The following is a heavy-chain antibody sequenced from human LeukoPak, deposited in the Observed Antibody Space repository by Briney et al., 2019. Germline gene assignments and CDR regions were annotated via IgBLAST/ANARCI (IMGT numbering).Heavy chain of an antibody. Sequence: PSETLSLTCAVYGGSISGYYWSWIRQPPGEGLEWIGEINHSGSTNYNPSLTSRVTISVDTSKNQFSLKLSSVTAADTAVYYCARTADWFDPWGQGTLVTVSS. CDR2: INHSGST. CDR1: GGSISGYY. V-gene: IGHV4-34*01. CDR3: ARTADWFDP. J-gene: IGHJ5*02.